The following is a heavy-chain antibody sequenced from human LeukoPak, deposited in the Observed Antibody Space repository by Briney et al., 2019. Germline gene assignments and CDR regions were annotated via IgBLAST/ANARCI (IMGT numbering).Heavy chain of an antibody. Sequence: PGGSLRLSCTASGFTFSNYGLNWVRQAPGKGLEWVSYIGSGSSPIYYADSVKGRFTMSRDNAKNSLYLQMNSLRDEDAAVYYCARASPSGYDYWGQGTLVTVSS. CDR2: IGSGSSPI. J-gene: IGHJ4*02. CDR3: ARASPSGYDY. CDR1: GFTFSNYG. D-gene: IGHD3-22*01. V-gene: IGHV3-48*02.